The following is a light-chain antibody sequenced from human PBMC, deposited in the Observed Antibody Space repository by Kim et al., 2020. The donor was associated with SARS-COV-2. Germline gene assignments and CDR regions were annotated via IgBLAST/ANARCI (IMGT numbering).Light chain of an antibody. Sequence: AIQMTQSPSSLSASVGDRVTITCRASQGIRNDLGCYQQKPGRAPNLLIYATSTLQSGVPSRFSGSGSGTDFTLTISSLQPEDVATYYCLQDYDYPLTFGGGTKVDIK. CDR3: LQDYDYPLT. CDR2: ATS. CDR1: QGIRND. J-gene: IGKJ4*01. V-gene: IGKV1-6*01.